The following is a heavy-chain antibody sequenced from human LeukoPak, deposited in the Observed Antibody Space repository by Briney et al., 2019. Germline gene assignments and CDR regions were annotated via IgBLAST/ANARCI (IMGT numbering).Heavy chain of an antibody. V-gene: IGHV4-61*02. CDR1: GGSISSGSHY. Sequence: SETLSLTCTVSGGSISSGSHYWSWIRQPAGKGLEWIGRIYTSGSTNYNPSLKSRVTISVDTSKNQFSLKLSSVTAADTAVYYCAGDDNWNYYDYWGQGTLVTVSS. CDR3: AGDDNWNYYDY. CDR2: IYTSGST. D-gene: IGHD1-20*01. J-gene: IGHJ4*02.